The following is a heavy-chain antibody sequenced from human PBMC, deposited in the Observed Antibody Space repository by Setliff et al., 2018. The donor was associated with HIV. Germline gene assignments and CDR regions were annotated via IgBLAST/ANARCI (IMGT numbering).Heavy chain of an antibody. CDR3: AKPLTQWGVSPYHYAFGV. Sequence: TGGSLRLSCAASGFAFSDYDFHWVRQVTGEGLEWVSAIGTGGDTYYADSVKGRFTISRENAKNSLYLQMNSLRVEDTAIYYCAKPLTQWGVSPYHYAFGVWGQGTTVTVSS. D-gene: IGHD1-26*01. J-gene: IGHJ6*02. V-gene: IGHV3-13*01. CDR1: GFAFSDYD. CDR2: IGTGGDT.